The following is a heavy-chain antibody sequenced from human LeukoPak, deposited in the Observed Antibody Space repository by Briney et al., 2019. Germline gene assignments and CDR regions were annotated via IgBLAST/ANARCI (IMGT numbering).Heavy chain of an antibody. J-gene: IGHJ4*02. CDR2: IYLSGRT. D-gene: IGHD3-22*01. V-gene: IGHV4-39*01. CDR1: GGSIRSSSDY. CDR3: ARSLRGGYYFTGDY. Sequence: SETLSLTCTVSGGSIRSSSDYWGWIRQPPGKGLEWIGRIYLSGRTYYNPSLKSRVTISVDTSKNQFSLRLNSVTAADAAVYYCARSLRGGYYFTGDYWGQGTLVTVSS.